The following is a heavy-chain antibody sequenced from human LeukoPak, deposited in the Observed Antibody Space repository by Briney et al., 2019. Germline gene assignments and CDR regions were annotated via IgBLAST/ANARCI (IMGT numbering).Heavy chain of an antibody. Sequence: SETLSLTCAVYGGSFSGYYWSWIRQPPGKGQEWIGEINHSGSTNYNPSLKSRVTISVDTSKNQFSLKLSSVTVADTAVYYCARGPGYSSGWYWGNWFDSWGQGTLVTVSS. CDR1: GGSFSGYY. CDR3: ARGPGYSSGWYWGNWFDS. V-gene: IGHV4-34*01. CDR2: INHSGST. J-gene: IGHJ5*01. D-gene: IGHD6-19*01.